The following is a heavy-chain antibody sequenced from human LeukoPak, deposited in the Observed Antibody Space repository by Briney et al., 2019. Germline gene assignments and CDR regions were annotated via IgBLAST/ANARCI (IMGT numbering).Heavy chain of an antibody. CDR3: ARGAWFGELSPFDY. D-gene: IGHD3-10*01. CDR2: INPNSGGT. V-gene: IGHV1-2*02. J-gene: IGHJ4*02. CDR1: GYAFTGYC. Sequence: ASVKVSCKASGYAFTGYCVHWVRQAPGQGLEWTGWINPNSGGTNSAQQFQGRVTMTRDTSISTAYMELSRLRSDDTAVYYCARGAWFGELSPFDYWGQGSLVTVSS.